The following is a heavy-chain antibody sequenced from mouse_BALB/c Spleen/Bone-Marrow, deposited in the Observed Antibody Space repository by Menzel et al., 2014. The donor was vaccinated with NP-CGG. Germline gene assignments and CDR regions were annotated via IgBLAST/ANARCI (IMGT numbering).Heavy chain of an antibody. D-gene: IGHD4-1*01. CDR2: INPSNGGT. V-gene: IGHV1-53*01. Sequence: QVQLQQSGTELVKPGASVKLSCKASGYTFTSYYIYWVKQRPGQDLEWIGEINPSNGGTNFNEKFKSKATLTVDKSSSTAYMQLSSLTSEDSAVYYCTRQGTGTFAYWGQGTLVTVSA. J-gene: IGHJ3*01. CDR1: GYTFTSYY. CDR3: TRQGTGTFAY.